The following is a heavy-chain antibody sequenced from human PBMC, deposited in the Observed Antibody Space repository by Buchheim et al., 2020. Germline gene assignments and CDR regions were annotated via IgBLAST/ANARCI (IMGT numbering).Heavy chain of an antibody. CDR2: IKDSGST. D-gene: IGHD3-10*01. CDR1: GGPIGSATYY. V-gene: IGHV4-39*02. CDR3: AGDFGY. Sequence: QLQLQESGPGLVRPSETLSLTCSVSGGPIGSATYYWGWFRQSPGKGLEWIGSIKDSGSTFYNLSLKSRVAISADTSKAQFSLNLNSVTAADTAVYYCAGDFGYWGQGIL. J-gene: IGHJ4*02.